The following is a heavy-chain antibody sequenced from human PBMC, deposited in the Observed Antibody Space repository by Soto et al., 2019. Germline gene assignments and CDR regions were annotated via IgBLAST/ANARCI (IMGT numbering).Heavy chain of an antibody. V-gene: IGHV4-34*01. CDR1: GGSFSGYY. J-gene: IGHJ4*02. Sequence: SETLSLTCAVYGGSFSGYYWSWIRQPPGKGLEWIGEINHSGSTNYNPSLKSRVTISVDTSKNQFSLKLSSVTAADTAVYYCARLPGYSYPLDYWGQGTLVTVSS. CDR3: ARLPGYSYPLDY. CDR2: INHSGST. D-gene: IGHD5-18*01.